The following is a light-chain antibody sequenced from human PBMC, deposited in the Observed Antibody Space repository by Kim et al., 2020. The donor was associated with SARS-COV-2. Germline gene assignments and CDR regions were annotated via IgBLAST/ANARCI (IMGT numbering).Light chain of an antibody. J-gene: IGKJ1*01. V-gene: IGKV3-15*01. CDR1: PSVSSN. CDR3: QQYNNWPLT. CDR2: GAS. Sequence: VSPGESAPLSCRASPSVSSNLAWYQQKPGQAPRLLIYGASIGAAGIPGRFSGSGSGTEFTLTISSLQSEDFAAYYCQQYNNWPLTFGQGTKVDIK.